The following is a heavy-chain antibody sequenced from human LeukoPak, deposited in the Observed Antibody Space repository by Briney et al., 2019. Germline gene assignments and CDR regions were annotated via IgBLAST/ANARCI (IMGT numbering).Heavy chain of an antibody. J-gene: IGHJ4*02. D-gene: IGHD3-22*01. CDR3: ARDLASSGYYWD. CDR1: GYTFTNFY. Sequence: ASVKVSCKASGYTFTNFYMHWVRQAPGRGLEWMGIINPSGGSTSYAQKFQGRVTMTRDTSTSTVYMELSSLRSEDTAVYYCARDLASSGYYWDWGQGTLVTVSS. CDR2: INPSGGST. V-gene: IGHV1-46*01.